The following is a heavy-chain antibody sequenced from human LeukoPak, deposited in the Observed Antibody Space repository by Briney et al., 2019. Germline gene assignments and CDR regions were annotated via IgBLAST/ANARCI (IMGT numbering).Heavy chain of an antibody. CDR3: ARVASAVVPAAIDY. Sequence: ASVTVSCKASGYTFTSYGISWVRQAPGQGLEWMGWISAYNGNTNYAQKLQGRVTMTTDTSTSTAYMELRSLRSDDTAVYYCARVASAVVPAAIDYWGQGTLVTVSS. J-gene: IGHJ4*02. V-gene: IGHV1-18*01. CDR2: ISAYNGNT. D-gene: IGHD2-2*02. CDR1: GYTFTSYG.